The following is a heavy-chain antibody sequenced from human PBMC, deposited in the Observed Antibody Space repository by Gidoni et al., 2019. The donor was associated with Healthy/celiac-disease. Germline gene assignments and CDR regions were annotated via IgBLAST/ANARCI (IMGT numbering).Heavy chain of an antibody. CDR3: ARVGTVTTDYYYGMDV. V-gene: IGHV3-48*02. CDR2: IGSSSSTI. Sequence: EVQLVESGGGLVQPGGSLRLSCAASGFTFSSYSMNWVRQAPGKGLEWVSYIGSSSSTIYYADSVKGRFTISRDNAKNSLYLQMNSLRDEDTAVYYGARVGTVTTDYYYGMDVWGQGTTVTVSS. J-gene: IGHJ6*02. CDR1: GFTFSSYS. D-gene: IGHD4-17*01.